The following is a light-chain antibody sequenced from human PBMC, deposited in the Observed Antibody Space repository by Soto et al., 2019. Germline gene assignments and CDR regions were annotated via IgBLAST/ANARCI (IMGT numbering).Light chain of an antibody. Sequence: EIQMTQSPPAMSASVGAGVTITCRASQGISNGLAWFQQKPGQVSKRLIYAAYSLQSGVPSRLSGSVSGTEFTLTITNLQPEDSATYYCLQHNNYPRTFGQGTKVEI. CDR2: AAY. V-gene: IGKV1-17*03. J-gene: IGKJ1*01. CDR1: QGISNG. CDR3: LQHNNYPRT.